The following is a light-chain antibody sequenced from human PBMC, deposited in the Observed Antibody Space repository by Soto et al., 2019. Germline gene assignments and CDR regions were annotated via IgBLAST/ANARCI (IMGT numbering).Light chain of an antibody. CDR3: SSPAGPNSSVL. CDR2: EVN. CDR1: SSDIGGYNS. J-gene: IGLJ3*02. V-gene: IGLV2-8*01. Sequence: QSVLTQPPSASGSPGQSVTISCTGTSSDIGGYNSVSWYQQHPGKAPKLMISEVNKRPLGVPERFSGSKSGNTASLTVSGLQADDEADYYCSSPAGPNSSVLFGGGTKLTVL.